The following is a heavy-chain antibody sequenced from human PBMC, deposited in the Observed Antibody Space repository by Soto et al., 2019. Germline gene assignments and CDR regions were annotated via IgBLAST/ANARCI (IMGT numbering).Heavy chain of an antibody. CDR2: ISSSSYI. V-gene: IGHV3-21*01. J-gene: IGHJ4*02. CDR1: GFTFSSYS. Sequence: PGWSLRLSCAASGFTFSSYSMNWVRQAPGKGLEWVSSISSSSYIYYADSVKGRFTISRDNAKNSLYLQMNSLRAEDTAVYYCARATVEYWGEGTLVTVSS. CDR3: ARATVEY.